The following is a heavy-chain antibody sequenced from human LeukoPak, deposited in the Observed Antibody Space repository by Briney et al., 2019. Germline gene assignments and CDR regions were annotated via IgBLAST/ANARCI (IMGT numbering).Heavy chain of an antibody. Sequence: ASVKVSCKASGYTFTSYDINWVRQATGQGLEWMGWMNPNSGNTGYAQKFQGRVTMTRNTSISTAYMELSSLRSEDTAVYYCARALKDYYDSSGYEQPFDYWGQGTLVTVSS. D-gene: IGHD3-22*01. CDR1: GYTFTSYD. J-gene: IGHJ4*02. CDR2: MNPNSGNT. CDR3: ARALKDYYDSSGYEQPFDY. V-gene: IGHV1-8*01.